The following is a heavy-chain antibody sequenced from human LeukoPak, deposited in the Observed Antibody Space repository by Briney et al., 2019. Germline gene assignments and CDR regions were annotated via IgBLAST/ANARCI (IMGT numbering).Heavy chain of an antibody. CDR2: INPNSGGT. CDR3: ARDSPGTGTTEAFDI. Sequence: ASVKVSCKASGYTFTGYYMHWVRQAPGQGLEWTGWINPNSGGTNYAQKFQGRVTMTRDTSISTAYMELSRLRSDDTAVYYCARDSPGTGTTEAFDIWGQGTMVTVSS. CDR1: GYTFTGYY. V-gene: IGHV1-2*02. D-gene: IGHD1-7*01. J-gene: IGHJ3*02.